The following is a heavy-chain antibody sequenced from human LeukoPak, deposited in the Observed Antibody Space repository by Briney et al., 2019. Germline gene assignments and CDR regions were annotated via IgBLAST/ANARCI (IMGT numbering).Heavy chain of an antibody. V-gene: IGHV3-7*01. CDR1: GFTFRDFW. CDR3: RSGGAAPGAFDN. CDR2: IKYDGDEE. Sequence: GGSLRLSCAASGFTFRDFWMSWMRQAPGKGLEWVANIKYDGDEEYYVDSVKGRFTISRDNAKNSLYLQLNSLRVEDTAVYYCRSGGAAPGAFDNWGQGTLVIVSP. J-gene: IGHJ4*02. D-gene: IGHD4/OR15-4a*01.